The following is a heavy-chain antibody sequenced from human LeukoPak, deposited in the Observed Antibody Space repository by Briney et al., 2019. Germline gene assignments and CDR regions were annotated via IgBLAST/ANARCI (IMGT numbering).Heavy chain of an antibody. CDR2: IYTSGST. CDR3: ARRPSPIFGVVRAWFDP. CDR1: GGSISSYY. V-gene: IGHV4-4*07. Sequence: PSETLSLTCTVSGGSISSYYWSWIRQPAGKGLEWIGRIYTSGSTNYNPSLKSRVTMSVDTSKNQFSLKLSSVTAADTAVYYCARRPSPIFGVVRAWFDPWGQGTLVTVSS. J-gene: IGHJ5*02. D-gene: IGHD3-3*01.